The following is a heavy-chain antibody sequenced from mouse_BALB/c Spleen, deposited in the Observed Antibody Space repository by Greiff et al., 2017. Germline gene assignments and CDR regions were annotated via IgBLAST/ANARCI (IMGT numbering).Heavy chain of an antibody. CDR3: ARDLGLRRGFDY. V-gene: IGHV5-4*02. CDR2: ISDGGSYT. Sequence: EVHLVESGGGLVKPGGSLKLSCAASGFTFSDYYMYWVRQTPEKRLEWVATISDGGSYTYYPDSVKGRFTISRDNAKNNLYLQMSSLKSEDTAMYYCARDLGLRRGFDYWGQGTTLTVSS. J-gene: IGHJ2*01. D-gene: IGHD2-4*01. CDR1: GFTFSDYY.